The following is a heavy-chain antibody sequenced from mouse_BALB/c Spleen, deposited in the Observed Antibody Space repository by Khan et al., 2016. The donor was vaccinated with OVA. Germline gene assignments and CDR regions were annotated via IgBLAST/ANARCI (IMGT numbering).Heavy chain of an antibody. CDR1: GYSITSVYA. D-gene: IGHD2-4*01. CDR3: ARKDYYDYDPFPY. CDR2: INYSGNT. Sequence: EVQLVESGPGLVKPSQSLSLTCTVTGYSITSVYAWNWLRQFPGNKLEWMGYINYSGNTRFNPSLKSRTSITRDTSKNQFFLQLNSVTTEDTATYYCARKDYYDYDPFPYWGQGTLVTVSA. V-gene: IGHV3-2*02. J-gene: IGHJ3*01.